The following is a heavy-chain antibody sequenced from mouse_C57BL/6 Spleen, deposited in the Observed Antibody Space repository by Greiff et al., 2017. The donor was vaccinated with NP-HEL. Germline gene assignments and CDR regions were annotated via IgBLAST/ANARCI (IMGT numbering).Heavy chain of an antibody. V-gene: IGHV5-9*01. J-gene: IGHJ4*01. Sequence: EVKVVESGGGLVKPGGSLKLSCAASGFTFSSYTMSWVRQTPEKRLEWVATISGGGGNTYYPDSVKGRFTISRDNAKNTLYLQMSSLRSEDTALYYCARGDGYYDAMDYWGQGTSVTVSS. D-gene: IGHD2-3*01. CDR2: ISGGGGNT. CDR3: ARGDGYYDAMDY. CDR1: GFTFSSYT.